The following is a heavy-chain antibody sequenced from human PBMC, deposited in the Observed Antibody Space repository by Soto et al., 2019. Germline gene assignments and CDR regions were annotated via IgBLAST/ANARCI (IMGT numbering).Heavy chain of an antibody. CDR2: IKQDGSDK. J-gene: IGHJ4*02. V-gene: IGHV3-7*05. CDR3: AKVMSLAGQE. Sequence: EVQLVESGGGLVQPGGSLRLSCAASGFTFSSYWMSWVRQAPGKGLEWVANIKQDGSDKYYVDSVKGRFTISRDNAKNSLYLQMNSLKAEGTAIYYCAKVMSLAGQEWGQGTLVTVSS. D-gene: IGHD6-6*01. CDR1: GFTFSSYW.